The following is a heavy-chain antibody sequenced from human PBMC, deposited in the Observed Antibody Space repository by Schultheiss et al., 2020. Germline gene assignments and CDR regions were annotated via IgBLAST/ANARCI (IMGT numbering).Heavy chain of an antibody. CDR1: GGSISSSSYY. Sequence: SETLSLTCTVSGGSISSSSYYWGWIRQPPGKGLEWIGSIYYSGSTYYNPSLKSRVTISVDTSKNQFSLKLSSVTSADTAVYNCARGNYIWGSYPQENLFDPWGQGTLVTVSS. CDR3: ARGNYIWGSYPQENLFDP. D-gene: IGHD3-16*02. V-gene: IGHV4-39*01. J-gene: IGHJ5*02. CDR2: IYYSGST.